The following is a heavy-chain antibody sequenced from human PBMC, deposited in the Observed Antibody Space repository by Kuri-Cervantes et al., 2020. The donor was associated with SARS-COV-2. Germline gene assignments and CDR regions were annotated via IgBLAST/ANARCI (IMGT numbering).Heavy chain of an antibody. V-gene: IGHV3-7*01. CDR1: GFDFSTYW. CDR2: IKQDESEK. D-gene: IGHD3-22*01. Sequence: GGSLRLSCAASGFDFSTYWMNWVRQAPGKGLEWVANIKQDESEKYYVDSVKGRFTISRDNAKNSLYLQMNSLRAEDTAVYYCARDSTLGYYYDSSGYFDYWGQGTLVTVSS. CDR3: ARDSTLGYYYDSSGYFDY. J-gene: IGHJ4*02.